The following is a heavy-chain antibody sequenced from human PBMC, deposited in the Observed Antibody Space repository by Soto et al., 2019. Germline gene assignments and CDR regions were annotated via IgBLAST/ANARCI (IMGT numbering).Heavy chain of an antibody. CDR2: ISSNGVGT. V-gene: IGHV3-64*01. Sequence: ESGGGLAQPGGSLRLSFAASGFTLSGYAMDWVRQAPGKGLEYVSGISSNGVGTYYANSVQGRFTISRDNSKNTVYLQMGSLRPEDMAVYYCARRARPDFYYMDVWGKGTTVTVSS. CDR3: ARRARPDFYYMDV. CDR1: GFTLSGYA. J-gene: IGHJ6*03. D-gene: IGHD6-6*01.